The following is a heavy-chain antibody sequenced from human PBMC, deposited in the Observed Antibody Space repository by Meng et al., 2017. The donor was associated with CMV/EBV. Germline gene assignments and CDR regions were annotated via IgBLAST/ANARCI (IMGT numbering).Heavy chain of an antibody. CDR2: INSDGSST. CDR3: ARGPLLSALRYCSSTSCYRTYYYYYGMDV. Sequence: GESLKISCAASGFTFSSYWMHWVRQAPGKGLVWVSRINSDGSSTSYADSVKGQFTISRDNAKNTLYLQMNSLRAEDTAVYYCARGPLLSALRYCSSTSCYRTYYYYYGMDVWGQGTTVTVSS. J-gene: IGHJ6*02. V-gene: IGHV3-74*01. CDR1: GFTFSSYW. D-gene: IGHD2-2*02.